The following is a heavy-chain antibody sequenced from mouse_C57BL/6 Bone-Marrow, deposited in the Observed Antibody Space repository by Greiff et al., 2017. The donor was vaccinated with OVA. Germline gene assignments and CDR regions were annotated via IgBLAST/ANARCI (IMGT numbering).Heavy chain of an antibody. CDR2: IWSGGST. J-gene: IGHJ1*03. V-gene: IGHV2-2*01. CDR1: GFSLTSYG. D-gene: IGHD6-1*01. CDR3: ARNLFYWYFDV. Sequence: VQGVESGPGLVQPSQSLSITCTVSGFSLTSYGVHWVRQSPGKGLEWLGVIWSGGSTDYNAAFISRLSISKDNSKSQVFFKMNSLQADDTAIYYCARNLFYWYFDVWGTGTTVTVSS.